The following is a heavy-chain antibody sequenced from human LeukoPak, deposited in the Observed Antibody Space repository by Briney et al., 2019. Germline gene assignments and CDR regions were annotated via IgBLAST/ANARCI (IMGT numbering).Heavy chain of an antibody. J-gene: IGHJ4*02. Sequence: ASVKVSCKASGYTFTSYYMHWVRQAPGQGLEWMGIINPSGGSTSYAQKFQGRVTMTRDTSTSIVYMELSSLRSEDTAVYYCARGGGGSGSYPLPPYYFDYWGQGTLVTVSS. D-gene: IGHD3-10*01. CDR2: INPSGGST. CDR1: GYTFTSYY. V-gene: IGHV1-46*01. CDR3: ARGGGGSGSYPLPPYYFDY.